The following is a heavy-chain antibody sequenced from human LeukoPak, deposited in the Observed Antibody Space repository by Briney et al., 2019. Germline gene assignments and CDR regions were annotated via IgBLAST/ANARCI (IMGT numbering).Heavy chain of an antibody. CDR3: ARDSGVAAVDDAFDI. J-gene: IGHJ3*02. CDR2: ISSNGGST. Sequence: PGGSLRLSCAASGFTFSSYAMHWVRQAPGKGLEYVSAISSNGGSTYYANSVKGRFTISRDNSKHTLYLQMGSLRAEDMAVYYCARDSGVAAVDDAFDIWGQGTMVTVSS. CDR1: GFTFSSYA. V-gene: IGHV3-64*01. D-gene: IGHD6-13*01.